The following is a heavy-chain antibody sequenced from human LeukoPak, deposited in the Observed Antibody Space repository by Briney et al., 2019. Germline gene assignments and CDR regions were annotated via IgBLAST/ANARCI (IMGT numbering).Heavy chain of an antibody. V-gene: IGHV4-34*01. J-gene: IGHJ6*02. CDR3: ARVGYCSSTSCYEDGMDV. Sequence: SETLSLTCAVYGRSFSGYYWSWIRQPPGKGLEWIGEINHSGSTNYNPSLKSRVTISVDTSKSQFSLKLSSVTAADTAVYYCARVGYCSSTSCYEDGMDVWGQGTTVTVSS. CDR1: GRSFSGYY. CDR2: INHSGST. D-gene: IGHD2-2*03.